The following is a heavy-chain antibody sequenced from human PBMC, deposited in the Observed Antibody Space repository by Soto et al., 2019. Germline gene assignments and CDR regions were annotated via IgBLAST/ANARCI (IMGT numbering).Heavy chain of an antibody. CDR1: GGTFSSYA. CDR2: IIPIFGTA. CDR3: AIPLGYCSGGSCYSGMDV. D-gene: IGHD2-15*01. V-gene: IGHV1-69*13. J-gene: IGHJ6*02. Sequence: VKVSCKASGGTFSSYAISWVRQAPGQGLEWMGGIIPIFGTANYAQKFQGRVTITADESTSTAYMELSSLRSEDTAVYYCAIPLGYCSGGSCYSGMDVWGQGTPVTVYS.